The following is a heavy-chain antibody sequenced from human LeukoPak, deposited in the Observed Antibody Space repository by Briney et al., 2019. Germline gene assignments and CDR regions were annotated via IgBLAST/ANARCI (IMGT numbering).Heavy chain of an antibody. CDR1: GFTFSDHA. D-gene: IGHD6-13*01. V-gene: IGHV3-23*01. CDR3: AKDTAAGLSNYFDY. Sequence: GGSLRLSCAASGFTFSDHAMSWVRQAPGKGLEWVSATGGSGERTYYADSVKGRCTISRDNAKNSLYLQMNSLRADDMALYFCAKDTAAGLSNYFDYWGQGTLVTVSS. J-gene: IGHJ4*02. CDR2: TGGSGERT.